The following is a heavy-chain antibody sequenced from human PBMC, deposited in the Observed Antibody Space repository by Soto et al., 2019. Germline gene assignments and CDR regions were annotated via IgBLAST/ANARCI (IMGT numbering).Heavy chain of an antibody. D-gene: IGHD5-12*01. CDR3: ARGAGVATIQWEVWYFDY. V-gene: IGHV1-69*01. J-gene: IGHJ4*02. CDR1: GGTFSSYA. Sequence: QVQLVQSGAEVKKPGSSVKVSCKASGGTFSSYAISWVRQAPGQGLEWMGGIIPIFGTTNYAQKFQGRVTITADESTSTAYMELSSLRSEDTAVYYCARGAGVATIQWEVWYFDYWGQGTLVTVSS. CDR2: IIPIFGTT.